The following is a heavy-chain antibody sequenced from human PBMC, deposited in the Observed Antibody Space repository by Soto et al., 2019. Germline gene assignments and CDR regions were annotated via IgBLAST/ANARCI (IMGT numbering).Heavy chain of an antibody. D-gene: IGHD1-1*01. CDR1: GGTFSSYT. Sequence: SVKVSCKASGGTFSSYTISWVRQAPGQGLEWMGRIIPILGIANYAQKFQGRVTITADKSTSTAYMELSSLRSEDTAVYYCASSTEVVPYYFDYWGQGTLVTVSS. CDR3: ASSTEVVPYYFDY. CDR2: IIPILGIA. V-gene: IGHV1-69*02. J-gene: IGHJ4*02.